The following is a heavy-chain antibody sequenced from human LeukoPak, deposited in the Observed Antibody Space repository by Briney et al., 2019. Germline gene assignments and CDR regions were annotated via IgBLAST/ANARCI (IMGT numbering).Heavy chain of an antibody. V-gene: IGHV3-7*01. CDR3: ARREDGYVATSYYYYYMDV. D-gene: IGHD5-24*01. J-gene: IGHJ6*03. Sequence: PGGSLRLSCAASGFTFGSYWVNWVRQAPGKGLEWVANIKEDGSEKNYVDSVKGRYNISRDNAKHSLYLQMNSLRVEDTAVYYCARREDGYVATSYYYYYMDVWGKGTTVIVSS. CDR1: GFTFGSYW. CDR2: IKEDGSEK.